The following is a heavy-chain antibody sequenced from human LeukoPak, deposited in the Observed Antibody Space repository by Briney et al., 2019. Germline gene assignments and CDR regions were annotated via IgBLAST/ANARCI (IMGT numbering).Heavy chain of an antibody. J-gene: IGHJ4*02. CDR3: ARDRGDGGYSGYEDFDY. D-gene: IGHD5-12*01. Sequence: PGGSLRLSCAGSGFTFSSYSMNWVRQAPGKGLEWVSYISSSSSTIYYADSVKGRFAISRDNAKNSLYLQMNSLRAEDTAVYYCARDRGDGGYSGYEDFDYWGQGTLVTVSS. CDR1: GFTFSSYS. CDR2: ISSSSSTI. V-gene: IGHV3-48*01.